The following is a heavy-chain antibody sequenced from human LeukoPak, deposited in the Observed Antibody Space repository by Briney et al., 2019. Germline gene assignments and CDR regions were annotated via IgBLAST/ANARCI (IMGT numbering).Heavy chain of an antibody. V-gene: IGHV1-3*01. CDR3: AVPYCSSTSCFDFDY. CDR2: INAGNGNT. CDR1: GYTFTSYA. D-gene: IGHD2-2*01. Sequence: GASVKVSCKASGYTFTSYAMHWVRQAPGQRLEWMGWINAGNGNTKYSQKFQGRVTITRDTSASTAYMELSSLRSEDTAVYYCAVPYCSSTSCFDFDYWGQGTLVTVSS. J-gene: IGHJ4*02.